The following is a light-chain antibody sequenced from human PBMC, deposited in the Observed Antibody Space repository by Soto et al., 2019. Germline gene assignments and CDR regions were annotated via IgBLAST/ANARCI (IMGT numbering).Light chain of an antibody. J-gene: IGKJ1*01. CDR3: QQYNKWPRT. V-gene: IGKV3D-15*01. Sequence: EIVLTQSPGTLSLSPGERATLSCRASQTINKNYFAWYQQKPGQAPRLLIYGASARATGIPAKFSGSGSGTEFTLTISSLQSEDFAVYYCQQYNKWPRTFGQGTKVDIK. CDR2: GAS. CDR1: QTINKN.